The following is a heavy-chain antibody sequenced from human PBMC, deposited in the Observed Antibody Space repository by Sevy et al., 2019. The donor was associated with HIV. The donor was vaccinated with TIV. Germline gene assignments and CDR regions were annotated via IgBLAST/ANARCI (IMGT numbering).Heavy chain of an antibody. CDR3: ARDGCRGCSADRDAFDI. V-gene: IGHV3-11*01. CDR2: ISSSGSTI. CDR1: GFTFSNYY. D-gene: IGHD2-15*01. Sequence: GGSLRLSCAASGFTFSNYYMSWIRQAPGKGLEWVSYISSSGSTIYYADSVKGRFTISRDNAKNSVYLQMNILRAEDTAVYYCARDGCRGCSADRDAFDIWGQGTMVTVSS. J-gene: IGHJ3*02.